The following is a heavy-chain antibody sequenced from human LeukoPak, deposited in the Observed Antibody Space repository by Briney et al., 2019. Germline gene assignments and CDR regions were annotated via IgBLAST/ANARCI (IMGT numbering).Heavy chain of an antibody. D-gene: IGHD1-1*01. CDR3: ASAGPDDY. V-gene: IGHV3-30-3*01. CDR1: GFTFSSYA. J-gene: IGHJ4*02. Sequence: PGGSLRLSCAASGFTFSSYAMHRVRQAPGKGLEWVAVISYDGSNKYYADSVKGRFTISRDNSKNTLYLQMNSLRAEDTAVYYCASAGPDDYWGQGTLVTVAS. CDR2: ISYDGSNK.